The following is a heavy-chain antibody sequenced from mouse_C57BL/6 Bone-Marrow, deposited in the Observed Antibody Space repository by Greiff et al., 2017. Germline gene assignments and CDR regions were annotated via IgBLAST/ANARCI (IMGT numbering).Heavy chain of an antibody. CDR1: GYTFTSYG. Sequence: VQVVESGAELARPGASVKLSCKASGYTFTSYGISWVKQRTGQGLEWIGEIYPRSGNTYYNEKFKGKATLTADKSSSTAYMELRSLTSEDSAVYFCARPHYYGSSYVHFDVWGTGTTVTVSS. J-gene: IGHJ1*03. D-gene: IGHD1-1*01. CDR2: IYPRSGNT. V-gene: IGHV1-81*01. CDR3: ARPHYYGSSYVHFDV.